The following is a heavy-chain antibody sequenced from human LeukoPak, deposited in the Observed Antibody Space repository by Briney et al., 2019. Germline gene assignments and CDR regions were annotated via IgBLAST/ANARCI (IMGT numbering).Heavy chain of an antibody. CDR3: SGSRSSRYSDY. V-gene: IGHV4-59*11. CDR2: IYHRANT. D-gene: IGHD3-9*01. J-gene: IGHJ4*02. CDR1: GAAMTSHH. Sequence: SETLSLTCIVSGAAMTSHHWNWIRQTPGKRLEWIGYIYHRANTNFITSYSSSLRSRVSMSVDMSKNHFSLSLTSVTAADTAIYYCSGSRSSRYSDYWGQGALVTVFS.